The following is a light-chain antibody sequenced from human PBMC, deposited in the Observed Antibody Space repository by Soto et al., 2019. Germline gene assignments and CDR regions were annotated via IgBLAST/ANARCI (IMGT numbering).Light chain of an antibody. CDR2: KAS. J-gene: IGKJ1*01. V-gene: IGKV1-5*03. CDR3: QQYNSYRWT. CDR1: QSISTY. Sequence: DNPMTQSPSTLSASVGDRVTIPCRASQSISTYLAWYQQKPGKAPKLLIYKASSLESGVPSRFSGSGSGTEFTLTISSLQPDDFATYYCQQYNSYRWTFGLGTKVDI.